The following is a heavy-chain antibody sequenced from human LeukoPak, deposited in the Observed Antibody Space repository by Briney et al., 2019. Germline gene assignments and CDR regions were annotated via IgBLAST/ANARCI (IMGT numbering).Heavy chain of an antibody. V-gene: IGHV3-23*01. D-gene: IGHD3-10*02. J-gene: IGHJ6*02. CDR1: GFTFSSYA. Sequence: GGSLRLSCAASGFTFSSYAMTWVRQAPGKGLEWVSGISDSGGITYYADSVKGRFAISRDNSKNTMYLQMNSLRVEDTAVYYCAKASAVRGYYYYGMDVWGQGATVTVSS. CDR3: AKASAVRGYYYYGMDV. CDR2: ISDSGGIT.